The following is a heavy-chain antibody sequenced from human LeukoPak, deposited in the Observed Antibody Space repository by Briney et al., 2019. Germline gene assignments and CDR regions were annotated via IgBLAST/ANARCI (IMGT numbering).Heavy chain of an antibody. CDR3: ARGSAKLGYFDY. Sequence: SETLSLTCTVSGYSISSGYYWGWIRQSPGKGLEWIGSIYHSESTYYNPSLKSRVTISVDTSKNQFSLKLSSVTAADTAVYYCARGSAKLGYFDYWGQGTLVTVSS. D-gene: IGHD3-16*01. CDR2: IYHSEST. J-gene: IGHJ4*02. V-gene: IGHV4-38-2*02. CDR1: GYSISSGYY.